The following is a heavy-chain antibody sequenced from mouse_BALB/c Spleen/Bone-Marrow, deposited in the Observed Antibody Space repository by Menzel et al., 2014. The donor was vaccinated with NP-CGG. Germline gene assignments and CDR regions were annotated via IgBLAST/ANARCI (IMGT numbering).Heavy chain of an antibody. CDR1: GYIFPDYY. CDR2: IYPGNGNT. J-gene: IGHJ3*01. Sequence: QVHVKQSGAELARPGASVKLSCKASGYIFPDYYINWVRRRTGQGLEWIGEIYPGNGNTYYNEKFKGKATLTADKSSSTAYMQLSSLTSEDSAVYFCARGGYYRYDGFAYWGQGTLVTVSA. V-gene: IGHV1-77*01. D-gene: IGHD2-14*01. CDR3: ARGGYYRYDGFAY.